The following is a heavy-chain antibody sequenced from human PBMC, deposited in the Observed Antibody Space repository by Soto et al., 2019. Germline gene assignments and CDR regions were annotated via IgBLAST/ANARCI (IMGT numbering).Heavy chain of an antibody. CDR2: INPSGGST. D-gene: IGHD6-19*01. CDR3: ARDEPGIAVRPNQEDTNYYYYGMDV. J-gene: IGHJ6*02. CDR1: GYAFTSYY. V-gene: IGHV1-46*01. Sequence: GASVKVSCKASGYAFTSYYMHWVRQAPGQGLEWMGIINPSGGSTSYAQKFQGRVTMTRDTSTSTVYMELSSLRSEDTAVYYCARDEPGIAVRPNQEDTNYYYYGMDVWGQGTTVTVSS.